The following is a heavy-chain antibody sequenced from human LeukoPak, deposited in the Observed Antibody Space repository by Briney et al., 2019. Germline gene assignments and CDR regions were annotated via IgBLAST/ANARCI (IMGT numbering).Heavy chain of an antibody. CDR1: GFTFSVSA. Sequence: XGSLRLSCAATGFTFSVSAMHWVRQASGKGLEWVGRIRSKANSYATAYAASVKCRFTISRDDSKNTAYLQMNSLKTEDTAVYYCQSPGEYCSSTSCPYGMDVWGQGTTVTVSS. CDR2: IRSKANSYAT. CDR3: QSPGEYCSSTSCPYGMDV. J-gene: IGHJ6*02. D-gene: IGHD2-2*01. V-gene: IGHV3-73*01.